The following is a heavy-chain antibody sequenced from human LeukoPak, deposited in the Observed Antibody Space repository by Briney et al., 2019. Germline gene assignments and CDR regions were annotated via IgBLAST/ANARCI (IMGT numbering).Heavy chain of an antibody. J-gene: IGHJ1*01. Sequence: GASVKVSCKASGCTFSSYAISWVRQAPGQGLEWMGGIIPIFGTANYAQKFQGRVTITADESTSTAYMELSSLRSEDTAVYYCARFSAAGKKYFQHWGQGTLVTVSS. CDR2: IIPIFGTA. CDR3: ARFSAAGKKYFQH. V-gene: IGHV1-69*13. CDR1: GCTFSSYA. D-gene: IGHD6-13*01.